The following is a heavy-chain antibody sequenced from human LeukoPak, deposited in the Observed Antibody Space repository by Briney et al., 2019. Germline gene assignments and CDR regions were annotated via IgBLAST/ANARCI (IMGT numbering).Heavy chain of an antibody. D-gene: IGHD3-3*01. CDR1: GGSISSYY. CDR3: ARAPYFDFWTGYYFDY. CDR2: IFHSGTT. Sequence: SETLSLTCTVSGGSISSYYWSWIRQPPGKGLEWIGFIFHSGTTNYKPSLNSRVTISVDTSKNQFSLKLSSVTAADTAVYYCARAPYFDFWTGYYFDYWGQGTLVTVSS. J-gene: IGHJ4*02. V-gene: IGHV4-59*01.